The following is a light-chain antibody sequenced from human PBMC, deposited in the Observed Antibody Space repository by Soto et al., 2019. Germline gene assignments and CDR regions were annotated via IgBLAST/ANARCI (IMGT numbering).Light chain of an antibody. V-gene: IGLV1-40*01. CDR2: GNS. J-gene: IGLJ2*01. CDR3: QSYDSSLSGWV. Sequence: QLVLTQPPSVSGAPGQRVTISCTGSSSNIGAQYNVHWYQQLPGTAPKLLIYGNSNRPSGVPDRFSGSKSGTSASLAITGLQAEDEADYHCQSYDSSLSGWVFGGGTQLTVL. CDR1: SSNIGAQYN.